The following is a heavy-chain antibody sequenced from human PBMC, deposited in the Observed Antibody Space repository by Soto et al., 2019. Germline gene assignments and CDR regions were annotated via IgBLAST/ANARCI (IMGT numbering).Heavy chain of an antibody. J-gene: IGHJ5*02. CDR2: IYYSGST. CDR3: ARGGNNWFDP. CDR1: GGSISSYY. Sequence: SETLSLTXTVSGGSISSYYWSWIRQPPGKGLEWIGYIYYSGSTNYNPSLKSRVTISVDTSKNQFSLKLGSVTAADTAVYYCARGGNNWFDPWGQGTLVTVSS. D-gene: IGHD6-13*01. V-gene: IGHV4-59*01.